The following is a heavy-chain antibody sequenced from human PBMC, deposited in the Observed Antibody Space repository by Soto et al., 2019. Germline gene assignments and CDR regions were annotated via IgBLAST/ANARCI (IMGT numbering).Heavy chain of an antibody. CDR2: ISYDGSKK. CDR3: AKDLDVVVVVTATRGLDV. V-gene: IGHV3-30*18. CDR1: GFTFDNYG. Sequence: QVQLVESGGGVVQPGRSLRLSCAASGFTFDNYGLHWVRQAPGKGLGWVAVISYDGSKKFYADSVTGRFTISRDNSKNTLYLQMNTLRVEDTAVYYCAKDLDVVVVVTATRGLDVWGQGTTVTVSS. J-gene: IGHJ6*02. D-gene: IGHD2-15*01.